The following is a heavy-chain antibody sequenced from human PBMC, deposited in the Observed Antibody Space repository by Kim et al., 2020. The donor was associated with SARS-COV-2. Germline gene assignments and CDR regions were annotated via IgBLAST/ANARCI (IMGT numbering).Heavy chain of an antibody. D-gene: IGHD2-2*01. CDR3: AREYIVVVPAAISAYYYGMDV. V-gene: IGHV3-30*01. J-gene: IGHJ6*02. Sequence: FTISRDNSKNTLYLQMNSLRAEDTAVYYCAREYIVVVPAAISAYYYGMDVWGQGTTVTVSS.